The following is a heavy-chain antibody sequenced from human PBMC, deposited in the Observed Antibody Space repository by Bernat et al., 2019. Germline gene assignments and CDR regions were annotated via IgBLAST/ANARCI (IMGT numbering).Heavy chain of an antibody. V-gene: IGHV3-30-3*01. D-gene: IGHD5/OR15-5a*01. CDR1: GFTFSSYA. J-gene: IGHJ6*02. Sequence: QMQLVESGGGVVQPGRFLRLSCAASGFTFSSYAMHWVRQAPGKGLEWVAVISYDGSNQYYADSVKGRFTISRDNSKNTLYLQMNSLRAEDTAVYYCARGGSTASYYYCYGMDVWGQGTTVTVSS. CDR2: ISYDGSNQ. CDR3: ARGGSTASYYYCYGMDV.